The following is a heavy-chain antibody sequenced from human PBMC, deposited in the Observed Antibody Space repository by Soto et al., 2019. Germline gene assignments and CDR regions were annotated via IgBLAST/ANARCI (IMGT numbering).Heavy chain of an antibody. D-gene: IGHD3-22*01. CDR3: ARDHYYDSSGYLRVGMDV. CDR2: IDPNSGGT. V-gene: IGHV1-2*02. Sequence: ASVKVSCKASGYTFTDYYMHWVRQAPGRGLEWMGWIDPNSGGTNYAQKFQGRVTMSRDTSINTAYMELSRLRSDDTAMYYCARDHYYDSSGYLRVGMDVWGQGTTVTVSS. J-gene: IGHJ6*02. CDR1: GYTFTDYY.